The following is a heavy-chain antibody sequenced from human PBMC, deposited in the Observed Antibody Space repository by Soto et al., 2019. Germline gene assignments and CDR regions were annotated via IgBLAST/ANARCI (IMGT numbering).Heavy chain of an antibody. J-gene: IGHJ1*01. V-gene: IGHV4-39*02. CDR2: IYYTGGT. Sequence: SETLSLTCTVSGDSISTRSNYWAWIRQPPGKGLEWIGSIYYTGGTYYNPSLKSRVTLFLDTSKNQSSLNLSSVTAADTAVYYCAREGPPIRAHNPPEYFQHWGQGTPVTVSS. CDR3: AREGPPIRAHNPPEYFQH. CDR1: GDSISTRSNY.